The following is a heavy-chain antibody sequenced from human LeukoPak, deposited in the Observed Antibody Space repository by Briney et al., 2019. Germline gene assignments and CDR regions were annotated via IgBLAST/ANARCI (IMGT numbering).Heavy chain of an antibody. CDR3: TTGGYD. Sequence: PGGSLRLSCAASGFTFNDAWTSWVRQAPGKGLEWVGRIKSKTDGETTDYAAPVKGRFTISRDDSRNTLYLQMNSLKTEDTAVYYCTTGGYDWGQGTLVAVSS. CDR2: IKSKTDGETT. CDR1: GFTFNDAW. J-gene: IGHJ4*02. V-gene: IGHV3-15*01. D-gene: IGHD5-12*01.